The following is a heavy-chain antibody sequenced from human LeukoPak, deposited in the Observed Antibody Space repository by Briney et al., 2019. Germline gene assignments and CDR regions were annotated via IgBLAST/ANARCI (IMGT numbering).Heavy chain of an antibody. CDR3: AKGSKAVVFTRDHYMDV. V-gene: IGHV3-30*18. CDR2: ISYDGSNK. CDR1: GFTFSSYA. J-gene: IGHJ6*03. D-gene: IGHD3-22*01. Sequence: GGSLRLSCAASGFTFSSYAMHWVRQAPGKGLEWVALISYDGSNKYYTDSVKGRFTISRDNSKHTLYLQMNSLRAEDTAVYYCAKGSKAVVFTRDHYMDVWGKGTTVTFSS.